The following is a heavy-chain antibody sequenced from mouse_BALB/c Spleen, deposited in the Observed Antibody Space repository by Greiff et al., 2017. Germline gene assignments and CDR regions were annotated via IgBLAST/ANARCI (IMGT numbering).Heavy chain of an antibody. CDR1: GFNIKDYY. D-gene: IGHD3-2*01. CDR2: IDPENGNT. CDR3: ASDSSGYRY. J-gene: IGHJ2*01. V-gene: IGHV14-1*02. Sequence: EVKLMESGAELVRPGALVKLSCKASGFNIKDYYMHWVKQRPEQGLEWIGWIDPENGNTIYDPKFQGKASITADTSSNTAYLQLSSLTSEDTAVYDCASDSSGYRYWGQGTTLTVAS.